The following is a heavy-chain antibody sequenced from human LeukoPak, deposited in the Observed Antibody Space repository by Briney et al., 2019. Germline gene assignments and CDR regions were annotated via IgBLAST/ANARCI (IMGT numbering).Heavy chain of an antibody. CDR1: GFTFTSHV. D-gene: IGHD1-1*01. CDR3: VGESLERRTNFDY. Sequence: GGSLRLSCSASGFTFTSHVMHWVRQAPAKGLQYVSGISMNVQTTYYAGSVKGRFTISRDSSKKTVYLQMNSLTAEDTAVYYCVGESLERRTNFDYWGQGTLVSVSS. CDR2: ISMNVQTT. V-gene: IGHV3-64D*06. J-gene: IGHJ4*02.